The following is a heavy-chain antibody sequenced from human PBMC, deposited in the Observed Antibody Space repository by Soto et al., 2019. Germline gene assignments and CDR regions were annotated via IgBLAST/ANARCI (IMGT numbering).Heavy chain of an antibody. Sequence: SETLSLTCTVSGGSISSSSSYWAWIRQPPGRGLEWIGAIYYNGRTYYKPSLKSRVTISVDTSKNQFSLNLSPVAAADSAVYYCARHRRENGVYAQPLDYWGQGTPVTVSS. V-gene: IGHV4-39*01. CDR1: GGSISSSSSY. D-gene: IGHD3-3*01. J-gene: IGHJ4*02. CDR2: IYYNGRT. CDR3: ARHRRENGVYAQPLDY.